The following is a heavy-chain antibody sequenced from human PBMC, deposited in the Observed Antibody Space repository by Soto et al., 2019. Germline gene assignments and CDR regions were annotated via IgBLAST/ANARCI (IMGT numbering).Heavy chain of an antibody. CDR1: GFTFSSYD. J-gene: IGHJ4*02. CDR2: ISYDGSNK. V-gene: IGHV3-30-3*01. D-gene: IGHD3-10*01. CDR3: SRGITMVRGVIIDCFDY. Sequence: QVQLVESGGGVVQPGRSLRLACAASGFTFSSYDIHWVRQAPGKGLEWVAVISYDGSNKYYADSVKGRLTISRDNSKNTLYLQMNSLRAEDTAVYYCSRGITMVRGVIIDCFDYWGQGTLVTVSS.